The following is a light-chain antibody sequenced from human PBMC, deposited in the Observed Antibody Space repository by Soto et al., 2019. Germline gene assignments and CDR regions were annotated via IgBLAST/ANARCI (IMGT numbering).Light chain of an antibody. J-gene: IGKJ2*01. V-gene: IGKV3-11*01. CDR2: DAS. Sequence: EIVLTQSPATLSLSPGERATLSCRASQSVSRYLAWYQQKPGQAPRLLIFDASNRATGIPARFSGSGSGTDFTLTISRLEPEDFAVYSCQQRSNWPPTFGQGTKVEIK. CDR1: QSVSRY. CDR3: QQRSNWPPT.